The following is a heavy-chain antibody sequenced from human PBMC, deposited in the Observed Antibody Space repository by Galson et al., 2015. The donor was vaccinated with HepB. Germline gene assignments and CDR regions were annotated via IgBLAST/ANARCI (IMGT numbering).Heavy chain of an antibody. CDR3: AEGYVEMASHPSGCYLDY. V-gene: IGHV3-43*01. D-gene: IGHD5-24*01. Sequence: SLRLSCAASGFTFDDYTMHWVRQAQGKGLEWVSLISWDGGSTYYADSVKGRFTISRDNSNNSLYLQMNSLRTEDTALYYCAEGYVEMASHPSGCYLDYWGQGTLVTVSS. J-gene: IGHJ4*02. CDR1: GFTFDDYT. CDR2: ISWDGGST.